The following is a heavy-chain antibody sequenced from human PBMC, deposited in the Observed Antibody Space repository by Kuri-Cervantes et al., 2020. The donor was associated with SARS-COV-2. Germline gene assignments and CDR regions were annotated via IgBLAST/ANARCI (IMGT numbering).Heavy chain of an antibody. J-gene: IGHJ4*02. D-gene: IGHD5-24*01. Sequence: SETLSLTCTVSGGSTSTYYWSWIRQPPGKGLEWIGYIYYSGSTNYNPSLKSRVTISVDTSKNQFSLKLISVTAADTAVYYCARMDGYTLLDYWGQGTLVTVSS. CDR1: GGSTSTYY. CDR2: IYYSGST. V-gene: IGHV4-59*01. CDR3: ARMDGYTLLDY.